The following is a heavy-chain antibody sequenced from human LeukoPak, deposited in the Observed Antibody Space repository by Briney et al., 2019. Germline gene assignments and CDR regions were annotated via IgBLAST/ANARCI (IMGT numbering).Heavy chain of an antibody. Sequence: SETLSLTCTLSGGSVSSSSFYWGWIRPPPGKGLECIGTIYYSGMTYYSSSLKSRVTISVDTAKNQFSLKLSSVTAADTAVYFCATSGPAAGRPDAFDIWGQGTLVTVSS. D-gene: IGHD2-2*01. CDR2: IYYSGMT. J-gene: IGHJ3*02. CDR3: ATSGPAAGRPDAFDI. V-gene: IGHV4-39*07. CDR1: GGSVSSSSFY.